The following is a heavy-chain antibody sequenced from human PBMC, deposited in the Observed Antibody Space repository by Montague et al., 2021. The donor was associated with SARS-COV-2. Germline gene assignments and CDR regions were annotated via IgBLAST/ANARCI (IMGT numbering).Heavy chain of an antibody. D-gene: IGHD3-10*01. Sequence: PALVKPTQTLTLTCTFSGISLSTSGVGVAWIRQPPGKALEWLALIYWDDAERYSPSMRSRLTITKDTSENQVVLRMTNMDPMDTATYYCAPLGFDSRSYYTPHNWFDPWGQGILVTVSS. J-gene: IGHJ5*02. V-gene: IGHV2-5*02. CDR1: GISLSTSGVG. CDR2: IYWDDAE. CDR3: APLGFDSRSYYTPHNWFDP.